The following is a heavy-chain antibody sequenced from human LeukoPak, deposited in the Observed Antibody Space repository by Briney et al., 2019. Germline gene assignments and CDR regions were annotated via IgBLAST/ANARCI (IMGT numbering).Heavy chain of an antibody. V-gene: IGHV1-24*01. CDR1: GYTLTELS. D-gene: IGHD3-16*02. J-gene: IGHJ4*02. CDR2: FDPEDGET. Sequence: ASVKVSCKVSGYTLTELSMHWVRQAPGKGLEWMGGFDPEDGETIYAQKFQGRVTMTEDTSTDTAYMELSSLRSEDTAVYYCATSGGRYMITFGGVIVYWGQGTLVTVSS. CDR3: ATSGGRYMITFGGVIVY.